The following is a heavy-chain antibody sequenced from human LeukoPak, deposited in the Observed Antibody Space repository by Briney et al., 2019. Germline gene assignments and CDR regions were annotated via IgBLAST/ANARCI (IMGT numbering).Heavy chain of an antibody. CDR3: AREDSSSWYRYFDY. CDR1: GGSISSYY. J-gene: IGHJ4*02. Sequence: PSETLSLTCTVSGGSISSYYWSWIRQPPGKGLEWIGYIYYSGSTNYNPSLKSRVTISVDTSKNQFSLKLSSVTAADTAVYYCAREDSSSWYRYFDYWGQGTLVTVSS. V-gene: IGHV4-59*01. CDR2: IYYSGST. D-gene: IGHD6-13*01.